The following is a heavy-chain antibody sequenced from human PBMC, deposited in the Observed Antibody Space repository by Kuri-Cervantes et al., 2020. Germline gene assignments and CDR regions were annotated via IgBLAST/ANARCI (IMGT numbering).Heavy chain of an antibody. CDR2: IYSGGST. Sequence: GGSLRLSCAASGFTVSSNYMSWVRQAPGKGLEWVSVIYSGGSTYYADSVKGRFTISRDNAKNSLYLQMNSLRDEDTAVYYCARGGGFVVVTAGDYWGQGTLVTVSS. V-gene: IGHV3-53*01. D-gene: IGHD2-21*02. CDR1: GFTVSSNY. J-gene: IGHJ4*02. CDR3: ARGGGFVVVTAGDY.